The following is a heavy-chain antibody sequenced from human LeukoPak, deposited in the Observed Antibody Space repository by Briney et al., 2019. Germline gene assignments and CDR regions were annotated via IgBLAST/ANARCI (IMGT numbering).Heavy chain of an antibody. D-gene: IGHD2-15*01. CDR2: ISGDGAST. V-gene: IGHV3-64*05. Sequence: AGTLRLSCSASGFTFCCYVMHWLRQAQGKGLEYVSDISGDGASTYFADSVKGRFTISRDNSKNTLYVQMPSLRAEDTAIYYCVYQVKGVVEWGQGAMVAVSS. CDR1: GFTFCCYV. J-gene: IGHJ4*02. CDR3: VYQVKGVVE.